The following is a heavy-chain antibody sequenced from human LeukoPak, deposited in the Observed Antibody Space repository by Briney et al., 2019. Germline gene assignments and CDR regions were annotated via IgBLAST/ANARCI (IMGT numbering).Heavy chain of an antibody. V-gene: IGHV3-23*01. CDR2: ISGSGGST. CDR3: AKDRGSGWYENWFHP. CDR1: GFTFSNAW. D-gene: IGHD6-19*01. Sequence: PGGSLRLSCAASGFTFSNAWMSWVRQAPGKGLEWVSAISGSGGSTNYADSVKGRFTISRDNSKNTLYLQMNSLRAEDTAVYYCAKDRGSGWYENWFHPWGQGTLVTVSS. J-gene: IGHJ5*02.